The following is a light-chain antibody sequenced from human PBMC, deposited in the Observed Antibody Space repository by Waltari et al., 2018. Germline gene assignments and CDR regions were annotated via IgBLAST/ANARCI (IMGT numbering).Light chain of an antibody. CDR3: QAWDSSSVV. CDR2: QDT. Sequence: SYDLTQPPSVSVSPGQTATIPCPGNKLGNKYSSWYQQRPGQSPVLVIYQDTKRPSGIPERFSGSNSGNTATLTISGTQAVDEADYYCQAWDSSSVVFGGGTKLTVL. V-gene: IGLV3-1*01. CDR1: KLGNKY. J-gene: IGLJ3*02.